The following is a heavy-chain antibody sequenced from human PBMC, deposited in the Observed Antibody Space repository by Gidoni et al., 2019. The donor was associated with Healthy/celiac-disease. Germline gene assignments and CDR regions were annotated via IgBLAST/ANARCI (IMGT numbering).Heavy chain of an antibody. J-gene: IGHJ6*02. D-gene: IGHD2-2*01. Sequence: QVQLVQSGAEVKKPGASVKVSCKASGYTFTGYYMHWVRQAPGQGLEWMGWINPNSGGTNYAQKFQGRVTMTRDTSISTAYMELSRLRSDDTAVYYCARGDIVVVPAANGGFQVNYYYYGMDVWGQGTTVTVSS. CDR3: ARGDIVVVPAANGGFQVNYYYYGMDV. CDR2: INPNSGGT. V-gene: IGHV1-2*02. CDR1: GYTFTGYY.